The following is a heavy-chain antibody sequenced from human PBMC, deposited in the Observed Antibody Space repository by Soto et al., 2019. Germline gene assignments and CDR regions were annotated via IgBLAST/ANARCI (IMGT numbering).Heavy chain of an antibody. J-gene: IGHJ6*02. Sequence: ASVKVSCKASGYTFTSYGISWVRQAPGQGLEWMGWISAYNGNTNYAQKLQGRVTMTTDTSTSTAHMELRSLRSDDTAVYYCASDVSITMVRGVIPAPYYGMDVWGQGTTVTVSS. CDR2: ISAYNGNT. D-gene: IGHD3-10*01. CDR1: GYTFTSYG. CDR3: ASDVSITMVRGVIPAPYYGMDV. V-gene: IGHV1-18*04.